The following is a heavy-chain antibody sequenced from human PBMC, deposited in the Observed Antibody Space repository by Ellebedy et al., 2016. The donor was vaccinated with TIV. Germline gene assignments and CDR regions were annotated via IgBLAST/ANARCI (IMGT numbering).Heavy chain of an antibody. CDR2: IYYSGST. J-gene: IGHJ6*02. CDR1: GGSISSGDYY. CDR3: ARWKQLVPNDYYYYYGMDV. Sequence: SETLSLXXTVSGGSISSGDYYWSWIRQPPGKGLEWIGYIYYSGSTNYNPSLKSRVTISVDTSKNQFSLKLSSVTAADTAVYYCARWKQLVPNDYYYYYGMDVWGQGTTVTVSS. D-gene: IGHD6-6*01. V-gene: IGHV4-61*08.